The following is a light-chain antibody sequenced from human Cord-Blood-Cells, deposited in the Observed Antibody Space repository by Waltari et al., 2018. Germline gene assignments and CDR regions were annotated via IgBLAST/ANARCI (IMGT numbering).Light chain of an antibody. J-gene: IGKJ5*01. CDR2: DAS. CDR1: QSVSSY. CDR3: QQRSNWPPIT. Sequence: EIVLTQSPATLSSSPGARATLSCSASQSVSSYLAWYQQKPGQAPRLLIYDASNRGTGIPARFSGSGSGTDFTLTISSLEPEDFAVYYCQQRSNWPPITFGQGTRLEIK. V-gene: IGKV3-11*01.